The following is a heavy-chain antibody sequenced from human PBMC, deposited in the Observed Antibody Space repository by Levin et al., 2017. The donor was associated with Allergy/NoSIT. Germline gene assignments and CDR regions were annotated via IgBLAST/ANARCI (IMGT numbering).Heavy chain of an antibody. V-gene: IGHV3-7*01. CDR3: AREEFYYYDGSGYYGLHDY. D-gene: IGHD3-22*01. J-gene: IGHJ4*02. CDR2: IKQDGSEK. CDR1: GFTFSNYW. Sequence: GGSLRLSCATSGFTFSNYWMSWVRQAPGKGLEWVANIKQDGSEKYYVDSVKGRFTISRDNAKNSLYLQMNSLRAEDTAVYYCAREEFYYYDGSGYYGLHDYWGQGTLVTVSS.